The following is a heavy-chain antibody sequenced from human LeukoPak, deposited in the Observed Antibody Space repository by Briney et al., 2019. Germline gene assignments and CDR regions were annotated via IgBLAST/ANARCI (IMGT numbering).Heavy chain of an antibody. CDR1: GFTFSNYW. J-gene: IGHJ4*02. Sequence: GGSLRLSCAASGFTFSNYWMTWVRQAPGKGLEWVGNIKQDGSEKYYVDSVKGRFTISRDNAKNSLYLQMNSLRAEDTAVYYCARDFRFLDDYWGQGTLVTVSS. CDR2: IKQDGSEK. V-gene: IGHV3-7*01. D-gene: IGHD3-3*01. CDR3: ARDFRFLDDY.